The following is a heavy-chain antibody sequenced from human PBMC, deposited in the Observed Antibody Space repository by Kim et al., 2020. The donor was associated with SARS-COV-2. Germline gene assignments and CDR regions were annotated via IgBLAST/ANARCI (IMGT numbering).Heavy chain of an antibody. CDR1: GFTFSDYT. CDR2: ISYDGSQK. Sequence: GGSLRLSCAASGFTFSDYTLHWVRQSPGKGLEWVTLISYDGSQKHYADSVRGRFSISRDNSESTLYLDLNRLKPEDTAIYYCAKAKSSSWHYFDSWGQGT. J-gene: IGHJ4*02. V-gene: IGHV3-30-3*01. D-gene: IGHD6-13*01. CDR3: AKAKSSSWHYFDS.